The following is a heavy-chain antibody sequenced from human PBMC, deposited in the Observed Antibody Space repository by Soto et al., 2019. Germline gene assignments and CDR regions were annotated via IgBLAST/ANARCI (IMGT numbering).Heavy chain of an antibody. Sequence: EVQLVESGGGLVKPGGSLRLSCAASGFTFSSYSMNWVRQAPGKGLEWVSSISSSSSYIYYADSVKGRFTISRDNAKNSLYLQMNSLRAEDTAVYYCARDGGYGYYYYMDVWGKGTTVTVSS. CDR2: ISSSSSYI. J-gene: IGHJ6*03. CDR1: GFTFSSYS. D-gene: IGHD5-12*01. V-gene: IGHV3-21*01. CDR3: ARDGGYGYYYYMDV.